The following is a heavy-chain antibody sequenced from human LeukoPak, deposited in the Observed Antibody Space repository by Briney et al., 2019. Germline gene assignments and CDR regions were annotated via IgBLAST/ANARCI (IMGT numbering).Heavy chain of an antibody. CDR2: INPNSGGT. Sequence: ASVKVSCKASGYTFTGYYMHWVRQAPGQGLEWMGWINPNSGGTNYAQKFQGRVTMTRDTSISTAYMELSRLRSDDTAVYYCATDYYDSSGYYYNPYYFDYWGQGTLVTVSS. D-gene: IGHD3-22*01. CDR3: ATDYYDSSGYYYNPYYFDY. V-gene: IGHV1-2*02. J-gene: IGHJ4*02. CDR1: GYTFTGYY.